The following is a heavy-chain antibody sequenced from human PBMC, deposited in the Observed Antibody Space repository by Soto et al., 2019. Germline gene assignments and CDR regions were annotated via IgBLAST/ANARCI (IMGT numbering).Heavy chain of an antibody. Sequence: SETLSLTCTVSGGSISSYYWSWIRQPPGKGLEWIGYIYYSGSTNYNPSLKSRVTISVDTSKNQFSLKLSSVTAADTAVYYCARDNQQWGGFFDYWGQGTLVTVSS. V-gene: IGHV4-59*01. D-gene: IGHD6-19*01. CDR1: GGSISSYY. CDR2: IYYSGST. CDR3: ARDNQQWGGFFDY. J-gene: IGHJ4*02.